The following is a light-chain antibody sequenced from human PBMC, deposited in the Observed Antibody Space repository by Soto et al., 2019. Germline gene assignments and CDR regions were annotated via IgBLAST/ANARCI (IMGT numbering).Light chain of an antibody. CDR1: SSNIGAGYD. CDR3: QSYHSSLSGYV. Sequence: QSVLTQPPSVSGAPGQRVTISCTGSSSNIGAGYDVHWYQQLRGTAPKLLIYGNSNRPSGVPDRFSGSKSGTSASLAITGLQAEDEADYYCQSYHSSLSGYVSGTGTKLTVL. CDR2: GNS. V-gene: IGLV1-40*01. J-gene: IGLJ1*01.